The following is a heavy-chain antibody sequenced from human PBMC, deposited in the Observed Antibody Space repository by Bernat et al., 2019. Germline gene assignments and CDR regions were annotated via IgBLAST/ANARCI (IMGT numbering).Heavy chain of an antibody. CDR3: ARGFSATVYDYIWGSYRRSQYYFDY. CDR2: INHSGST. V-gene: IGHV4-34*01. J-gene: IGHJ4*02. Sequence: QVQLQQWGAGLLKPSETLSLTCAVYGGSFSGYYWSWIRQPPGKGLEWIGEINHSGSTNYNPSLKSRVTISVDTSKNQFSLKLSSVTAADTAVYYCARGFSATVYDYIWGSYRRSQYYFDYWGQGTLVTVSS. CDR1: GGSFSGYY. D-gene: IGHD3-16*02.